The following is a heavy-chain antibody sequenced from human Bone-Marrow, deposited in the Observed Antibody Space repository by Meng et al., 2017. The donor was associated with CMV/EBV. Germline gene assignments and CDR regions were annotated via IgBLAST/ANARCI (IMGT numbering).Heavy chain of an antibody. CDR1: GYTFTSYG. CDR3: ARDVALLWFGELLSGFDY. Sequence: ASMKVPFKASGYTFTSYGISWVRQAPGQGLEWMGWISAYNGNTNYAQKLQGRVTMTTETSTSTAYMELRSLRSDDTAVYYCARDVALLWFGELLSGFDYWGQGTLVTVSS. D-gene: IGHD3-10*01. J-gene: IGHJ4*02. V-gene: IGHV1-18*01. CDR2: ISAYNGNT.